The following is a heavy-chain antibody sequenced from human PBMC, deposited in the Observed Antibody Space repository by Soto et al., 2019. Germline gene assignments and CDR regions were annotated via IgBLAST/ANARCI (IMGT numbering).Heavy chain of an antibody. CDR1: GGSISSGGYY. CDR3: AREQNYHLHDI. D-gene: IGHD1-7*01. Sequence: QVQLQESGPGLVKPSQTLSLTCSVSGGSISSGGYYWSWISQHPGKGLEWIGYIYYSGSTYYNLAIKSQVTISVDTSKNHFSLKLSSVTAADTAVYYCAREQNYHLHDIWGQGTMVTVSS. V-gene: IGHV4-31*01. J-gene: IGHJ3*02. CDR2: IYYSGST.